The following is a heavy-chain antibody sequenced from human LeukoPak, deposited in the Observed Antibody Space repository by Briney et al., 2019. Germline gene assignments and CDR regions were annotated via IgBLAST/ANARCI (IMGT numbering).Heavy chain of an antibody. D-gene: IGHD2-8*02. J-gene: IGHJ6*03. Sequence: GSSVKVSCKVSGGTFSSYAISWVRQAPGQGLEWMGGIIPIFGTANYAHKFQGRVTITTDESPSTAYMELSSLDSGDQAVYECARGAAGGGYYYYYYMDVWGKGTTVTVSS. CDR1: GGTFSSYA. CDR2: IIPIFGTA. V-gene: IGHV1-69*05. CDR3: ARGAAGGGYYYYYYMDV.